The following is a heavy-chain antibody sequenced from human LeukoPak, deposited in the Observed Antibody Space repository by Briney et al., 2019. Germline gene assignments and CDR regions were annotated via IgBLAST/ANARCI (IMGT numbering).Heavy chain of an antibody. Sequence: GGSLRLSCAASGFTFSNYGMHWVRQAPGKGLEWVAIISFDGTNQYYGDSVKGRFTISRDNAKNSLYLQMNSLRAEDTAVYYCARSSDSSSLQYFQHWGQGTLVTVSS. V-gene: IGHV3-30*03. D-gene: IGHD6-6*01. CDR3: ARSSDSSSLQYFQH. CDR2: ISFDGTNQ. J-gene: IGHJ1*01. CDR1: GFTFSNYG.